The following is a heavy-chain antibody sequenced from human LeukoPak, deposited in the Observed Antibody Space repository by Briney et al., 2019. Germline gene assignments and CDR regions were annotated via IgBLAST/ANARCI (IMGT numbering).Heavy chain of an antibody. CDR2: INAGNGNT. CDR1: GYTFTSYD. D-gene: IGHD3-10*01. V-gene: IGHV1-3*01. CDR3: AREVYGSGSS. J-gene: IGHJ5*02. Sequence: ASVKVSCKASGYTFTSYDINWLRQATGQRLEWMGWINAGNGNTKYSQKFQGRVTITRDTSASTAYMELSSLRSEDTAVYYCAREVYGSGSSWGQGTLVTVSS.